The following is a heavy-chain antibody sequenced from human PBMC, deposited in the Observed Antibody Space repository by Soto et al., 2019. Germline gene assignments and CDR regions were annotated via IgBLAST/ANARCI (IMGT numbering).Heavy chain of an antibody. CDR3: ANRPYSSSWETAHNWFDP. Sequence: QXGPTRVCQTAGFPLTCTFAGFARMASGVGVGWIGQPRGKALEWLALIYWNDDKRYSPSLKSRLTITKDTSKNHVVLTMTNMDPVDTATYYCANRPYSSSWETAHNWFDPWGQGTLVTVSS. V-gene: IGHV2-5*01. D-gene: IGHD6-13*01. J-gene: IGHJ5*02. CDR1: GFARMASGVG. CDR2: IYWNDDK.